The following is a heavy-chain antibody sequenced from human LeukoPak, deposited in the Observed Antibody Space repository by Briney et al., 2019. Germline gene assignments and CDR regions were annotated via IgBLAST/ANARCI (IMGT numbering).Heavy chain of an antibody. Sequence: GSLDPPLPAPGFTFTKYKNKWVRPAPRKGVGWVLFINGPYIYNYYADSVKGRFTISRDNAKNSLYLQMNSLRAEDTAVYYCARGGAGDPNYAGVAREWLSPSFDYWGQGTLVTVSS. CDR1: GFTFTKYK. D-gene: IGHD3-3*01. CDR3: ARGGAGDPNYAGVAREWLSPSFDY. CDR2: INGPYIYN. J-gene: IGHJ4*02. V-gene: IGHV3-21*05.